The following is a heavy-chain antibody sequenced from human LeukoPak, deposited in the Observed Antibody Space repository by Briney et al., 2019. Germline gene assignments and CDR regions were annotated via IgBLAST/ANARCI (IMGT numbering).Heavy chain of an antibody. V-gene: IGHV4-59*01. J-gene: IGHJ5*02. CDR2: IYNSETT. D-gene: IGHD5-18*01. CDR1: GDSMTNYH. Sequence: PSETLSLTCTVSGDSMTNYHWTWIRQSPEKGLEYIGYIYNSETTNYSPSLRSRVTISVDMSKKQFSLKLRSVTAADTAVYYCARGSDGFRFDPWGQGTLVTVSS. CDR3: ARGSDGFRFDP.